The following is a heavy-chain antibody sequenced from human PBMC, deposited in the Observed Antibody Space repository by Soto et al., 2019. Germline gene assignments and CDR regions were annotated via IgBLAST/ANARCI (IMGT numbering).Heavy chain of an antibody. CDR1: SGSISSEQR. CDR3: ARSFGWYAIDH. V-gene: IGHV4-4*02. Sequence: XLXESGPGLVKPSETLSLICTVSSGSISSEQRWSWVRQPPGKGLEWIGEIHHSGSTNENPSLRSRVTMSVDKSKNQFSLKLNSVTAADTAVYFCARSFGWYAIDHWGQGTLVIVSS. D-gene: IGHD6-19*01. J-gene: IGHJ4*02. CDR2: IHHSGST.